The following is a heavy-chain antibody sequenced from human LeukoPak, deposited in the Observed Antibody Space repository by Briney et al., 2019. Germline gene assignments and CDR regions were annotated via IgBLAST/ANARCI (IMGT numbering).Heavy chain of an antibody. J-gene: IGHJ5*02. Sequence: SETLSLTCAVSGGSISSGGYSWSWIRQPPGKGLEWIGYIYHSGSTYYNPSLKSRVTISVDRSKNQFSLKLSSVTAADTAAYYCARARDLGYCSSTSCYIDNWFDPWGQGTLVTVSS. D-gene: IGHD2-2*02. CDR2: IYHSGST. CDR1: GGSISSGGYS. V-gene: IGHV4-30-2*01. CDR3: ARARDLGYCSSTSCYIDNWFDP.